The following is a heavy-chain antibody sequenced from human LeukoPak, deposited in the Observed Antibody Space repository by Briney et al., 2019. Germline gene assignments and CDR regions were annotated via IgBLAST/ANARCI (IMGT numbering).Heavy chain of an antibody. J-gene: IGHJ4*02. CDR2: IYTSGST. CDR3: AREIRHVWFGEIYIDY. CDR1: GGSISSYY. V-gene: IGHV4-4*07. D-gene: IGHD3-10*01. Sequence: SETLSLTCTVSGGSISSYYWSWIRQPAGKGLEWIGRIYTSGSTNYNPSLKSRVTMSVDTSKNQFSLKLSSVTAADTAVYYCAREIRHVWFGEIYIDYWGQGTLVTVSS.